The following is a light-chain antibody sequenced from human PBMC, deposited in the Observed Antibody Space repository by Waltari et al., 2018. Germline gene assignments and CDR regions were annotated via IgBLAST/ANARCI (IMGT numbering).Light chain of an antibody. V-gene: IGKV3-20*01. J-gene: IGKJ1*01. CDR3: QHHVRLPAT. CDR1: QSVNTY. CDR2: GAY. Sequence: IVLTQSPGTLSLSPGERATLSCRASQSVNTYLAWYQQKPGQAPRLLIYGAYTRAAGIPDRFSGNGFGTDFSLTISRLEAEDFAVYYCQHHVRLPATFGQGTKVEIK.